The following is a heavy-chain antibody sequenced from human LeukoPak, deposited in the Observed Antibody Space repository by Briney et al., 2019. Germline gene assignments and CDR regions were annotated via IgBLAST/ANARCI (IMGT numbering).Heavy chain of an antibody. Sequence: WGSLRLSCAASGFTFSDHYMDWVRQAPGKGLERVGRTRNKANSYTTEYAASVKGRFTISRDDSKNSLYLQMNSLKTEDTAVYYCARIHPYDSSGFHYWGQGTLVTVSS. CDR1: GFTFSDHY. CDR2: TRNKANSYTT. V-gene: IGHV3-72*01. J-gene: IGHJ4*02. CDR3: ARIHPYDSSGFHY. D-gene: IGHD3-22*01.